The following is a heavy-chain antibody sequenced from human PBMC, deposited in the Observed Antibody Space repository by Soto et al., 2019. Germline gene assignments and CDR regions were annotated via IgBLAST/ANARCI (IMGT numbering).Heavy chain of an antibody. CDR1: GFTFSDYY. Sequence: SLRLSCAASGFTFSDYYMSWIRQAPGKGLEWVSYISSSGSTIYYADSVKGRFTISRDNAKNSLYLQMNSLRAKDTAVYYCARCPGSGGSCYSGYFDYWGQGTLVTVSS. CDR2: ISSSGSTI. V-gene: IGHV3-11*01. J-gene: IGHJ4*02. CDR3: ARCPGSGGSCYSGYFDY. D-gene: IGHD2-15*01.